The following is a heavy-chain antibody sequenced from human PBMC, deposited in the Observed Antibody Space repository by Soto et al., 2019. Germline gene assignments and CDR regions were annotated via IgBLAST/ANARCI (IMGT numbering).Heavy chain of an antibody. Sequence: SGGSLRLSCAASGLTFTNYAMSWVRQAPGKGLEWVSAISSSGVSLHYADSVRGRFSIPRDNSQNTLYLQMNSLRAEDTAVYYCAKDRGTNYYYYGMDVWGQGTTVTVSS. D-gene: IGHD1-7*01. CDR2: ISSSGVSL. CDR3: AKDRGTNYYYYGMDV. J-gene: IGHJ6*02. V-gene: IGHV3-23*01. CDR1: GLTFTNYA.